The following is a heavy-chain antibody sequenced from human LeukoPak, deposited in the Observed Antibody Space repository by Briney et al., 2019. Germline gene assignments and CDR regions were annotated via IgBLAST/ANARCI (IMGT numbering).Heavy chain of an antibody. CDR3: ARDSALLRRPFDY. D-gene: IGHD2-15*01. Sequence: SQTLSLTXTVSGGSISSGDYYWSWIRQPPGKGLEWIGYIYYSGSTYYNPSLKSRVTISVDTSKNQFSPKLSSVTAADTAVYYCARDSALLRRPFDYWGQGTLVTVSS. J-gene: IGHJ4*02. CDR2: IYYSGST. CDR1: GGSISSGDYY. V-gene: IGHV4-30-4*08.